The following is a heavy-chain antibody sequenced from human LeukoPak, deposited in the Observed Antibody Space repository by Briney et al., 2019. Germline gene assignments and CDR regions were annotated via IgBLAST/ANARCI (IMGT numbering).Heavy chain of an antibody. CDR3: ARVGYDSSGYSYGMDV. CDR2: ISYDGSNK. V-gene: IGHV3-30-3*01. J-gene: IGHJ6*02. CDR1: GFTFSSYA. D-gene: IGHD3-22*01. Sequence: PGGSLRLSCAASGFTFSSYAMHWVRQAPGKGLEWVAVISYDGSNKYYADSVKGRFTISRDNSKNTLYLQMNSLRAEDTAVYYCARVGYDSSGYSYGMDVWGQGTTVTVSS.